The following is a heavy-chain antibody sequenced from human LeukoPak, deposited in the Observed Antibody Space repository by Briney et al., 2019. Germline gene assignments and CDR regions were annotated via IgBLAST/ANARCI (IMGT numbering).Heavy chain of an antibody. V-gene: IGHV3-21*01. D-gene: IGHD2-15*01. CDR2: ISSSNSYI. J-gene: IGHJ4*02. CDR3: ARDLDSYCSGGSCYSDY. CDR1: GFTFSSYS. Sequence: GGSLRLSCAASGFTFSSYSMNWVRQAPGKGLEWVSSISSSNSYIYYADSVKGRFTISRDNAKNSLYLQMNSLRAEDTAVYYCARDLDSYCSGGSCYSDYWGQGTLVTVSS.